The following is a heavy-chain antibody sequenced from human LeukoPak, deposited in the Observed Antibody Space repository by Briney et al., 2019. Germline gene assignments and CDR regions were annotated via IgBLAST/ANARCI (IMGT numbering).Heavy chain of an antibody. CDR2: ISGSGGST. J-gene: IGHJ4*02. CDR1: GFTFSSYA. CDR3: AKTGMITFGGVIAYFDY. V-gene: IGHV3-23*01. Sequence: PGGSLRLSCAASGFTFSSYAMSWVRQAPGKGLEWVSAISGSGGSTYYADSVKGRFTISRDNSKNTLYLQMNSLRAEDTAVYYCAKTGMITFGGVIAYFDYWGQGTLVTVSS. D-gene: IGHD3-16*02.